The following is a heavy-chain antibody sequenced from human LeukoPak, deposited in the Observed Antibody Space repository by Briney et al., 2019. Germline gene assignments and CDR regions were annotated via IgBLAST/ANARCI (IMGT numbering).Heavy chain of an antibody. J-gene: IGHJ4*02. V-gene: IGHV3-49*03. CDR1: GFTFGDYA. Sequence: PGGSLRLSCTASGFTFGDYAMSWFRQAPGKGLEWVGFIRSKAYGGTTEYAASVKGRFTISRDDSKSIAYLQMNSLKTEDTAVYYCTRGHNYDFWSGYYPATPNFDYWGQGTLVTVSS. CDR2: IRSKAYGGTT. CDR3: TRGHNYDFWSGYYPATPNFDY. D-gene: IGHD3-3*01.